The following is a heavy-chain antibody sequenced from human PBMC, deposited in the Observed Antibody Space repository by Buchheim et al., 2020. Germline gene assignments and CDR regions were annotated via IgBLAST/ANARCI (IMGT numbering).Heavy chain of an antibody. J-gene: IGHJ4*02. CDR3: ARDPIIEGNY. V-gene: IGHV3-74*01. CDR2: IHGNGRST. Sequence: EVRLVESGGGLVQPGGSLRLSCAASGFTFSAFWMHWVRQAPGKGPVWVSRIHGNGRSTDYADSVKGRFTISRDNAKNTLYLQMDSLRAEDTAVYYCARDPIIEGNYWGQGTL. CDR1: GFTFSAFW. D-gene: IGHD2/OR15-2a*01.